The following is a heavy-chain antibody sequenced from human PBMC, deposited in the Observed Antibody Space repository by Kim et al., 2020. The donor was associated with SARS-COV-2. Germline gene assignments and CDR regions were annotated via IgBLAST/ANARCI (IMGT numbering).Heavy chain of an antibody. D-gene: IGHD6-13*01. CDR3: ARARGIAAAANYYGMDV. Sequence: GGSLRLSCAASGFTFSSYSMNWVRQAPGKGLEWVSSISSSSSYIYYADSVKGRFTISRDNAKNSLYLQMNSLRAEATAVYYCARARGIAAAANYYGMDVWGQGTTVTVSS. V-gene: IGHV3-21*01. CDR2: ISSSSSYI. J-gene: IGHJ6*02. CDR1: GFTFSSYS.